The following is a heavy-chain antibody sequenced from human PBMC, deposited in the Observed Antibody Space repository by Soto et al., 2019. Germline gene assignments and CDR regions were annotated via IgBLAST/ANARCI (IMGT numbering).Heavy chain of an antibody. D-gene: IGHD4-4*01. CDR2: ISSSGSTI. J-gene: IGHJ4*02. CDR1: GFTFSSYE. V-gene: IGHV3-48*03. CDR3: ASAAVTTDSFDY. Sequence: GGSLRLSCAASGFTFSSYEMNWIRQAPGKGLEWVSYISSSGSTIYYADSVKGRFTISRDNAKNSLYLQMNSLRAEDTAVYYCASAAVTTDSFDYWGQGTLVTVSS.